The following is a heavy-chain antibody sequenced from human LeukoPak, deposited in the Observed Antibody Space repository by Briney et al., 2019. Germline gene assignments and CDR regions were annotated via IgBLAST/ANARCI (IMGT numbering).Heavy chain of an antibody. CDR2: INHGGST. CDR3: ARDGGYGEGYYMDV. V-gene: IGHV4-34*01. Sequence: PSETLSLTCAVYGGSFIGYYWSWIRQPPGKGLEWIGEINHGGSTNYNPSLKSRVTISVDTSKNQFSLKLSSVAAVDTAVYYCARDGGYGEGYYMDVWGKGTTVTVSS. J-gene: IGHJ6*03. D-gene: IGHD4-17*01. CDR1: GGSFIGYY.